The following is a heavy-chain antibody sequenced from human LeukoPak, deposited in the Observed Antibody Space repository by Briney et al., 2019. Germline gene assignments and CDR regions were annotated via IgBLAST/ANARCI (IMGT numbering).Heavy chain of an antibody. V-gene: IGHV3-48*04. J-gene: IGHJ4*02. CDR2: ISSSGSTI. CDR3: ARGGYPFDY. CDR1: GYTFSSYS. D-gene: IGHD5-12*01. Sequence: ASVKVSCKASGYTFSSYSMNWVRQAPGKGLEWVSYISSSGSTIYYADSVKGRFTISRDNAKNSLYLQMNSLRAEDTAVYYCARGGYPFDYWGQGTLVTVSS.